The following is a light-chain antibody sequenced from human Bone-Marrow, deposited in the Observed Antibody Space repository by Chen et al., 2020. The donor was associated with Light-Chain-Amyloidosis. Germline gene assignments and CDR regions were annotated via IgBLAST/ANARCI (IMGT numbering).Light chain of an antibody. Sequence: AIRMTQSPSSLSASTGDRVTITCRASQGISSYLDWYQQKPGKATKLLIYAASTLQSGVPSRFSGSGSGTDFTLTISCLQSEDFATYYCQQYYSYPPLTFGGGTKVEIK. CDR2: AAS. CDR3: QQYYSYPPLT. V-gene: IGKV1-8*01. CDR1: QGISSY. J-gene: IGKJ4*01.